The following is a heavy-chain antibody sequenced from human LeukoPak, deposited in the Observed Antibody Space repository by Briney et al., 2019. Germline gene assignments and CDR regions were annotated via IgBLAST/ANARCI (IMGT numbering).Heavy chain of an antibody. CDR1: GFTFSSYW. V-gene: IGHV3-74*01. D-gene: IGHD6-13*01. J-gene: IGHJ4*02. CDR3: ASASSHRIAAGGDY. CDR2: INSDGSSR. Sequence: GGSLRLFCTASGFTFSSYWMHWVRQAPGVGLVWVSRINSDGSSRNYADSVKGRFTISRDNAKNTVYLQMNSLRAEDTAVYYCASASSHRIAAGGDYWGQGTLVTVSS.